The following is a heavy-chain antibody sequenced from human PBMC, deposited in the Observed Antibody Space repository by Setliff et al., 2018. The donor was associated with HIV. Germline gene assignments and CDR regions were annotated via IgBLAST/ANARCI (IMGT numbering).Heavy chain of an antibody. D-gene: IGHD5-18*01. V-gene: IGHV1-3*01. J-gene: IGHJ4*02. Sequence: ASVKVSYKASGYTFTSYAMHWVRQAPGQRLEWMGWINVGDGDTKYSQKFQGRVSITRDTSASTAYMELSSLTSEDTAVYYCASARMGDTALSYWGQGTLVTVSS. CDR2: INVGDGDT. CDR3: ASARMGDTALSY. CDR1: GYTFTSYA.